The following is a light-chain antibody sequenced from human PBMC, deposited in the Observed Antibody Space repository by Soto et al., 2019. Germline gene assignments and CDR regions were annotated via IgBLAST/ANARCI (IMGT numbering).Light chain of an antibody. J-gene: IGKJ3*01. CDR3: QQSYSTPLT. Sequence: DIQMTQSPSSLSASVGDRVTITCRASQTLSSYLNWYQQKPGKAPKLLIYAASSLQSGVPSRFSGSGSGTDFTLTISSLQPEDFATYYCQQSYSTPLTVGPGTKVDIK. CDR2: AAS. V-gene: IGKV1-39*01. CDR1: QTLSSY.